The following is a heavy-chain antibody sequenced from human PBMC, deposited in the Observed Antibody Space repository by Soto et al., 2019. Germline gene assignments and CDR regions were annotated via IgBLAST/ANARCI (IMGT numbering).Heavy chain of an antibody. V-gene: IGHV4-31*03. CDR3: ARDQDFWSGFLDV. D-gene: IGHD3-3*01. J-gene: IGHJ6*02. Sequence: PSDTLSLTCTVSCGSISSGGYYCIFILQHPGKGLEWIVYIYYSGSTYYNPSLKSRVTISVDTSKNQFSLKLSSVTAADTAVYYCARDQDFWSGFLDVWGQGTTVTVSS. CDR2: IYYSGST. CDR1: CGSISSGGYY.